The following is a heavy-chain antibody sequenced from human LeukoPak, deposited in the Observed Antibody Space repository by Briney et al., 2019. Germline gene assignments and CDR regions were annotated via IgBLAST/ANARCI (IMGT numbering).Heavy chain of an antibody. J-gene: IGHJ4*02. CDR2: INPTGGST. V-gene: IGHV1-46*01. CDR3: ARPIYDSSGFDY. CDR1: GYTFPSYF. Sequence: ASVKVSCKASGYTFPSYFMHWVRQAPGQGLEWMGIINPTGGSTTYAQKFQGRVTITADESTSTAYMELSSLRSEDTAVYYCARPIYDSSGFDYWGQGTLVTVSS. D-gene: IGHD3-22*01.